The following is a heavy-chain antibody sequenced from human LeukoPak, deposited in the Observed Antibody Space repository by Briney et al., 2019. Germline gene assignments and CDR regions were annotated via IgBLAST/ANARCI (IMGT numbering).Heavy chain of an antibody. V-gene: IGHV1-69*05. CDR1: GGTFISYA. D-gene: IGHD1-7*01. Sequence: GASVTVSFKASGGTFISYAISWVRQAPGQGLEWMGGIIPIFGTANYAQKFQGRVTITTDESTSTAYMELSSLRSEDTAVYYCARVTLYNWNSNWFDPWGQGTLVTVSS. J-gene: IGHJ5*02. CDR3: ARVTLYNWNSNWFDP. CDR2: IIPIFGTA.